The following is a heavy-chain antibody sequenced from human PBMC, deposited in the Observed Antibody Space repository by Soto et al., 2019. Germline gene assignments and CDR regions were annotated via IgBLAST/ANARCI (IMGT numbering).Heavy chain of an antibody. CDR1: GYSLTDLS. CDR3: ATRSTYYYNWFDP. D-gene: IGHD3-10*01. CDR2: FDPEDGET. J-gene: IGHJ5*02. Sequence: GASVKVSCKVSGYSLTDLSMHWVRQAPGKGLEWMGGFDPEDGETIYAQKFQGRVTMTEDTSTDTAYMELSSLRSEDTAVYYCATRSTYYYNWFDPWGQGTLVTVSS. V-gene: IGHV1-24*01.